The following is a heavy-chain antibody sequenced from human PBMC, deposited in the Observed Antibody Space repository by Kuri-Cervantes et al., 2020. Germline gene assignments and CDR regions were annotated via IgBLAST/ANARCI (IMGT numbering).Heavy chain of an antibody. Sequence: SETLSLTCAVYGGSFSGYYWSWIRQPPGKGLEWIGEINHSGSTNYNPSLKSRVTISVDTSKNQFSLKLSSVTAADTAVYYCGGGGSLPYYFDYWGQGTLVTVSS. CDR2: INHSGST. CDR3: GGGGSLPYYFDY. D-gene: IGHD2-15*01. CDR1: GGSFSGYY. J-gene: IGHJ4*02. V-gene: IGHV4-34*01.